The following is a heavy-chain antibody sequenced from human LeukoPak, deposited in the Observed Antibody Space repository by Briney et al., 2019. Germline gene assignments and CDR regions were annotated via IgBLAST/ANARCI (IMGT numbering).Heavy chain of an antibody. D-gene: IGHD3-22*01. Sequence: SETLSLTCTVSGGSISSSSYYWGWIRQPPGKGLEWIGSIYYSGSTYYNPSLKSRVTISVDTSKNQFSLKLSSVTAADTAVYYCARHLGVVIDYNWFDPWGQGTLVTVSS. CDR2: IYYSGST. V-gene: IGHV4-39*01. J-gene: IGHJ5*02. CDR1: GGSISSSSYY. CDR3: ARHLGVVIDYNWFDP.